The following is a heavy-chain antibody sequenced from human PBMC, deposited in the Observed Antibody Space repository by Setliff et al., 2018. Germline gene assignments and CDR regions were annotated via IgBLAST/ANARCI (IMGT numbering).Heavy chain of an antibody. CDR1: GFTFSTYS. Sequence: GGSLRLSCAASGFTFSTYSMSWVRQAPGKGLEWVSAISGDIVYIYHADSVKGRFTISRDNSKNTLYLQMNSLRADDTAVYYCARPGRSNYWDSFDYWGQGTLVTVSS. CDR2: ISGDIVYI. V-gene: IGHV3-23*01. D-gene: IGHD3-10*01. CDR3: ARPGRSNYWDSFDY. J-gene: IGHJ4*02.